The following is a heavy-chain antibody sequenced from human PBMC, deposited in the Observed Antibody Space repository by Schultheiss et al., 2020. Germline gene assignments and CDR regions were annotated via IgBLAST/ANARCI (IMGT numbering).Heavy chain of an antibody. D-gene: IGHD3-3*01. CDR3: ARGATIFGVVMDV. V-gene: IGHV4-59*08. CDR2: IYYSGST. J-gene: IGHJ6*02. Sequence: SETLSLTCTVSGGSISSYYWSWIRQPPGKGLEWIGYIYYSGSTNYNPSLKSRVTISVDTSKNQFSLKLSSVTAADTAVYYCARGATIFGVVMDVWGQGTTVTV. CDR1: GGSISSYY.